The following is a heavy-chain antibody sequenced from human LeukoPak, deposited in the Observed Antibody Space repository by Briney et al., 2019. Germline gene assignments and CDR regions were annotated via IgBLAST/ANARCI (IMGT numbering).Heavy chain of an antibody. Sequence: SVKVSCKASGGTFTSYAISWVRQAPGQGLEWREGIIPIFDTANYAQKFQGRVTITADESTSTAYMELSSLRSEDTAVYYCARDLAAAVYTSTHPPFDPWGQGTLVTVSS. J-gene: IGHJ5*02. CDR3: ARDLAAAVYTSTHPPFDP. CDR1: GGTFTSYA. D-gene: IGHD6-13*01. CDR2: IIPIFDTA. V-gene: IGHV1-69*01.